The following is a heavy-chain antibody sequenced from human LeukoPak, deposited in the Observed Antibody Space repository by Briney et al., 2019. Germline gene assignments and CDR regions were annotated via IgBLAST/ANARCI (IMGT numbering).Heavy chain of an antibody. CDR2: FFSGGGT. J-gene: IGHJ3*02. CDR3: AKGGYDAFDI. CDR1: GFIVSSNY. Sequence: GGSLRLSCAASGFIVSSNYMSWVRQAPGKGLEWVSVFFSGGGTYYADSVKGRFTISRDNSKNTLYLQMNSLRAEDTAVYYCAKGGYDAFDIWGQGTVVIVSS. D-gene: IGHD5-12*01. V-gene: IGHV3-53*01.